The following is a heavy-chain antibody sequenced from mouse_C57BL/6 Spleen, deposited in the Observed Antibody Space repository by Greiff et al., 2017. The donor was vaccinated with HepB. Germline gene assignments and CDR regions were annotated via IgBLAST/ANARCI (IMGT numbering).Heavy chain of an antibody. CDR3: VYGYDVGYFDV. D-gene: IGHD2-2*01. CDR1: GYAFSSSW. CDR2: IYPGDGDT. J-gene: IGHJ1*03. Sequence: QVQLQQSGPELVKPGASVKISCKASGYAFSSSWMNWVKQRPGKGLEWIGRIYPGDGDTNYNGKFKGKATLTADKSSSTAYMQLSSLTSEDSAVYFCVYGYDVGYFDVWGTGTTVTVSS. V-gene: IGHV1-82*01.